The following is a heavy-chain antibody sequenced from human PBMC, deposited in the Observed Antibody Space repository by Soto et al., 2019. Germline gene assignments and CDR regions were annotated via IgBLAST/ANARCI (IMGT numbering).Heavy chain of an antibody. D-gene: IGHD1-1*01. Sequence: WGSLRLSCAASGFTFKNYWMHWVRQAPGKGLVWVSRINTDGSRTNYADSVKGRFTISRDNAKNTLYLQMDSLRAEDTAVYYCEKVATGIYNGFDPWGKGTLVTVSS. V-gene: IGHV3-74*01. CDR1: GFTFKNYW. CDR2: INTDGSRT. J-gene: IGHJ5*02. CDR3: EKVATGIYNGFDP.